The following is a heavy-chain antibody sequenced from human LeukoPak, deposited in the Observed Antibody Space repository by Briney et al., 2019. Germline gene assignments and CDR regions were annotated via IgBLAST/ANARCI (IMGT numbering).Heavy chain of an antibody. V-gene: IGHV3-43*02. CDR3: TKGLNYFYDMDV. CDR2: ISGDGGTT. J-gene: IGHJ6*02. CDR1: GFTFRDYA. Sequence: GGSLRLSCAASGFTFRDYAMHWVRQPPGRGLEWVSLISGDGGTTYFADSVKGRFTISRDNSKNSLYLQMNSLRTEDTALYYCTKGLNYFYDMDVWGQGTTVTVSS.